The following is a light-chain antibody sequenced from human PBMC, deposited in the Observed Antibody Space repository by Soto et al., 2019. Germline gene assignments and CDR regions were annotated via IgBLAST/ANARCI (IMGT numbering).Light chain of an antibody. CDR1: QSVLYSSNNKNY. V-gene: IGKV4-1*01. J-gene: IGKJ1*01. CDR3: QQYLHTPRT. CDR2: WAS. Sequence: DAVVTQSPDSMAASLGERATINCKSSQSVLYSSNNKNYLAWYQQKPGQPPKLLIYWASTRESGVPDRFSGSGSGTDFTFTISSLQAEDVAVYHCQQYLHTPRTFGQGTKVDSK.